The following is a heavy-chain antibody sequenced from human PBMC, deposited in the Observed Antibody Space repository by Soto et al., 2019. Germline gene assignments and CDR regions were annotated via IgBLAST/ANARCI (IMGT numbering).Heavy chain of an antibody. CDR2: IYHSGST. V-gene: IGHV4-30-2*01. CDR1: GGSISSGGYS. CDR3: AAGGGLPRYY. D-gene: IGHD5-12*01. Sequence: QLQLQESGSGLVKPSQTLSLTGAVSGGSISSGGYSWSWIRQPPGKGLEWIGYIYHSGSTYYNPSVKRRVTISVDRSKNQFSLKLSSVTAADTAVYYCAAGGGLPRYYWGQGTLVTVSS. J-gene: IGHJ4*02.